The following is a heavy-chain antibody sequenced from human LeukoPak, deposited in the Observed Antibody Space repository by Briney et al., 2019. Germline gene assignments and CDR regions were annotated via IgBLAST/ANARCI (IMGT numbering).Heavy chain of an antibody. CDR2: ISHSGTT. Sequence: SETLSLTCTVSGFSISSGHYWGWTRQPPGKGLEWIASISHSGTTFYNPSLKSRVTISVDTSKNQFSLTVTSVTAADTAVYYCSRGQSISAAAVWGQGTLVTVSS. CDR3: SRGQSISAAAV. J-gene: IGHJ4*02. V-gene: IGHV4-38-2*02. CDR1: GFSISSGHY. D-gene: IGHD6-13*01.